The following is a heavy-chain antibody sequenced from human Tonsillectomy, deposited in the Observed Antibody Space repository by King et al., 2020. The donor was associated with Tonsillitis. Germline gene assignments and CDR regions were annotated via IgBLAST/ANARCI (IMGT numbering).Heavy chain of an antibody. CDR2: LAVRGET. CDR3: AREHCSNSNGGCPGFENLDL. D-gene: IGHD2-8*01. Sequence: VQLVESGGALVQPGGSLRLSCAASGFTLSRFDMYWVRQVAGKGLEWVSTLAVRGETYYPGSVKGRFTVSREDVKNSVYLQMNSLRDGDTAVYYGAREHCSNSNGGCPGFENLDLWGRGTLVTVFS. CDR1: GFTLSRFD. J-gene: IGHJ2*01. V-gene: IGHV3-13*04.